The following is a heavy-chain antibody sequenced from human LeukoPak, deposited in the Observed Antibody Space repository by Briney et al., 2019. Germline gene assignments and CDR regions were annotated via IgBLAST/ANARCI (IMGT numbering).Heavy chain of an antibody. D-gene: IGHD2-2*01. Sequence: PGGSLRLSCAASGFTFSSYAMSWVRQAPGKGLEWVSAISGSGGSTYYADSVKGRFTISRDNSKNTLYLQMNSLRAEDTAVYYCAKDPSEKGNVVVRAGAWFDPWGQGTLVTVSS. CDR3: AKDPSEKGNVVVRAGAWFDP. V-gene: IGHV3-23*01. CDR2: ISGSGGST. J-gene: IGHJ5*02. CDR1: GFTFSSYA.